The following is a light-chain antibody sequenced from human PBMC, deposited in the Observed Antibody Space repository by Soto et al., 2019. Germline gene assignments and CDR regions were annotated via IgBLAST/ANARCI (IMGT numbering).Light chain of an antibody. CDR1: QTISSW. CDR2: DAS. CDR3: QQYDSYSVT. V-gene: IGKV1-5*01. J-gene: IGKJ5*01. Sequence: DIQLTQSPATRSLSVGDRVTITCRASQTISSWLAWYQQKPGKAPQLLIYDASSLETGVPSRFSGSGSGTEFSLTISTLQPEDFATYYCQQYDSYSVTFGQGTRLEIK.